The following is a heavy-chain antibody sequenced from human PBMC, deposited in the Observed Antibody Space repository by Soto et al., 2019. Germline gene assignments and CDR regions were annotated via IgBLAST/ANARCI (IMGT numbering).Heavy chain of an antibody. CDR2: INGGGEAT. V-gene: IGHV3-23*01. Sequence: EVQLLESGGDWVQPGGSLRLSCAASGVNFGSFGVSWVRQAPGKVLEWVSGINGGGEATYYAVSVKGRFTIVRDNSKNAVYLRMNRVRVEDTAVFFCAQALLMIYPIDAFDVWGQGTGVSVSS. D-gene: IGHD3-16*01. J-gene: IGHJ3*01. CDR3: AQALLMIYPIDAFDV. CDR1: GVNFGSFG.